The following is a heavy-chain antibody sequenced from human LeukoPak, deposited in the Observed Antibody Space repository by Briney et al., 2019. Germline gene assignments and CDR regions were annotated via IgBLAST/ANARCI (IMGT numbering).Heavy chain of an antibody. V-gene: IGHV4-61*02. D-gene: IGHD5-24*01. J-gene: IGHJ4*02. Sequence: PSETLSLTCTVSGGSISSGSYYWSLIRQPAGKGLEWIGRIYTSGRTNYNPSLKSRLTISVDTSKNQFSLKLSSVTAADTAVYYCARRSYNSPFRYWGQGTLVTVSS. CDR2: IYTSGRT. CDR3: ARRSYNSPFRY. CDR1: GGSISSGSYY.